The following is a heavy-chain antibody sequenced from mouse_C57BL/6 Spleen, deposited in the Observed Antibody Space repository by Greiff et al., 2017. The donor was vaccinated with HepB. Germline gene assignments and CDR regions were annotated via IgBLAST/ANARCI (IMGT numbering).Heavy chain of an antibody. CDR2: ISNGGGST. Sequence: DVKLVESGGGLVQPGGSLKLYCAASGFTFSDYYMYWVRQTTEKRLEWVAYISNGGGSTYYPDTVKGRFTISRDNAKNTLYLQMSRLKSEDTAMYYCARVVATRGYFDYWGQGTTLTVSS. J-gene: IGHJ2*01. D-gene: IGHD1-1*01. CDR3: ARVVATRGYFDY. CDR1: GFTFSDYY. V-gene: IGHV5-12*01.